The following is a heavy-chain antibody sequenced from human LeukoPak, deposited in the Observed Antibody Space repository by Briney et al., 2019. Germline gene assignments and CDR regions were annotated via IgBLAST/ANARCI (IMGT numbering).Heavy chain of an antibody. V-gene: IGHV3-13*01. D-gene: IGHD3-16*01. CDR2: IGTAGDT. CDR1: GFAFSSYD. J-gene: IGHJ4*02. CDR3: ARGSFGGAVLH. Sequence: GGSLRLSCAASGFAFSSYDMHWVRQATGKGLEWVSVIGTAGDTYYPGSVKGRFTISRENAKNSLYLQMNSLRAGDTAVYYCARGSFGGAVLHWGQGTLVTASS.